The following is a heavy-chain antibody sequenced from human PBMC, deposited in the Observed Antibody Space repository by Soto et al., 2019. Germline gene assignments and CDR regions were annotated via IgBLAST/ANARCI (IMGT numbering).Heavy chain of an antibody. Sequence: PSDTMSLTCTVVGGSINNYYCSWVRQPPGKELEWLGYVYYSGSTNYNPSLGSRVTISVDTSKNQFSLKLSSVTAADTAVYYCARGDIAAAPDYWGQGTLVTVSS. D-gene: IGHD6-13*01. CDR1: GGSINNYY. CDR2: VYYSGST. V-gene: IGHV4-59*01. CDR3: ARGDIAAAPDY. J-gene: IGHJ4*02.